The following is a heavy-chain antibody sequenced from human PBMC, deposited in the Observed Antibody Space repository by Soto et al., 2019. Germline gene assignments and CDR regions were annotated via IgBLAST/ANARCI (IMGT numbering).Heavy chain of an antibody. D-gene: IGHD1-1*01. V-gene: IGHV3-21*01. CDR2: ISSSSSYI. CDR3: ARCRDGYNCECSY. Sequence: PVGSLRLSCAASGFTFSSYSMNWVRQAPGKGLEWVSSISSSSSYIYYADSVKGRFTISRDNAKNSLYLQMNSLRAEDTAVYYRARCRDGYNCECSYWGQGTLVTVSS. CDR1: GFTFSSYS. J-gene: IGHJ4*02.